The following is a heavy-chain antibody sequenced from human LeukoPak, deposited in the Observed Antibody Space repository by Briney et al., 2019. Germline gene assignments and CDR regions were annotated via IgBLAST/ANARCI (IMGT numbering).Heavy chain of an antibody. Sequence: HPGGSLRLSCAASGFTFSSYAMSWVRQAPGKGLEWASAISGSGGRTYYADSVKGRFTIPRDNSKNTLYLQMNSLRAEDTAVYYCAKKAAAEPGAEYFQHWGQGTLVTVSS. J-gene: IGHJ1*01. CDR3: AKKAAAEPGAEYFQH. D-gene: IGHD6-13*01. CDR1: GFTFSSYA. CDR2: ISGSGGRT. V-gene: IGHV3-23*01.